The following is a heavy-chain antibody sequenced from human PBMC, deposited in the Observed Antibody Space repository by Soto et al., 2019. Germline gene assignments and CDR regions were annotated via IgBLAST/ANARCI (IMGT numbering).Heavy chain of an antibody. D-gene: IGHD2-15*01. CDR1: GGTFSSDA. J-gene: IGHJ6*02. CDR3: ARSQGGSSSLDIYYYYYYGMDV. CDR2: IIPIFGTA. Sequence: QVQLVQSGAEVKKPGSSVKVSCKAPGGTFSSDAISWVRQAPGQGLEWMGGIIPIFGTANYAQKFQGRVTITADESTSTGCMELSSLRSEDTAVYYCARSQGGSSSLDIYYYYYYGMDVWGQGTTVTVSS. V-gene: IGHV1-69*01.